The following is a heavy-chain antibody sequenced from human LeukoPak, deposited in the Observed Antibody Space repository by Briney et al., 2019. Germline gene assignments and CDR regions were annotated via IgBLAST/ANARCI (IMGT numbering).Heavy chain of an antibody. CDR3: ARATYSSSWYFAFDP. CDR2: IYYSGST. J-gene: IGHJ5*02. CDR1: GGSFSGYY. D-gene: IGHD6-13*01. Sequence: PSETLSLTCAVYGGSFSGYYWSWIRQPPGKGLEWIGYIYYSGSTNYNPSLKSRVTISVDTSKNQFSLKLSSVTAADTAVYYCARATYSSSWYFAFDPWGQGTLVTVSS. V-gene: IGHV4-59*01.